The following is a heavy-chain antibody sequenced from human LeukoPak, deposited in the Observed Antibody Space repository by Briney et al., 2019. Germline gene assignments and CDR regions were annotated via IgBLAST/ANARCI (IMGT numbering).Heavy chain of an antibody. V-gene: IGHV4-34*01. CDR3: AREMVVVDDNWFDP. CDR2: INHSGST. D-gene: IGHD2-15*01. CDR1: GGSFSGYY. Sequence: SETLSLTCAVYGGSFSGYYWSWIRQPPGKGLEWIGEINHSGSTNYNPSLKSRVTISVDTSKNQFYLKLSSVTAADTAVYYCAREMVVVDDNWFDPWGQGNLVTVSS. J-gene: IGHJ5*02.